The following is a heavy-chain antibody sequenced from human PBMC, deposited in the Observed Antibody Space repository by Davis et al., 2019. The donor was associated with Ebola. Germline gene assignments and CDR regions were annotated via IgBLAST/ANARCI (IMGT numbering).Heavy chain of an antibody. D-gene: IGHD6-6*01. CDR1: GFTFSNAW. J-gene: IGHJ4*02. CDR3: AKRVYSSSSALDY. V-gene: IGHV3-15*01. CDR2: IKSKTDGGTT. Sequence: GESLKISCAASGFTFSNAWMSWVRQAPGKGLEWVGRIKSKTDGGTTDYAAPVKGRFTISRDDSKNTLYLQMNSLRAEDTAVYYCAKRVYSSSSALDYWGQGTLVTVSS.